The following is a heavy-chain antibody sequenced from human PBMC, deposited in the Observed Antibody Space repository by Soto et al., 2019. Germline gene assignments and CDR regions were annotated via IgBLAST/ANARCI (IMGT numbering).Heavy chain of an antibody. CDR2: IWYDGSNK. V-gene: IGHV3-33*01. CDR1: GFTFSSYG. J-gene: IGHJ4*02. CDR3: ARDHHSSGWSGNFDY. Sequence: QVQLVESGGGVVQPGRSLRLSCAASGFTFSSYGMHWVRQAPGKGLEWVAVIWYDGSNKYYADSVKGRFTISRYNSKNTLYLQMNSPRGEDTAVYYCARDHHSSGWSGNFDYWGQGTLVTVSS. D-gene: IGHD6-19*01.